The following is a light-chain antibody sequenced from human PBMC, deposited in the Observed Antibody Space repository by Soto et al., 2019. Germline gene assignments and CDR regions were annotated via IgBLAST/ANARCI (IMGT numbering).Light chain of an antibody. J-gene: IGLJ2*01. Sequence: QSALTQPASVSGSPGQSITIPCTGASSDVGSYNLVSWYQQHPGKAPKLMIYEVSRRPSGISNRFSGSKSGNTASLTISGLEAEDGGDGWGGADGGSPTFVIFGGGTKLTVL. CDR3: GADGGSPTFVI. CDR1: SSDVGSYNL. CDR2: EVS. V-gene: IGLV2-23*02.